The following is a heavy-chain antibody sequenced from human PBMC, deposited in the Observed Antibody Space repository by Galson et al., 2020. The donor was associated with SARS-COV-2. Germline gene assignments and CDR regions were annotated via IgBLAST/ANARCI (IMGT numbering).Heavy chain of an antibody. J-gene: IGHJ4*02. V-gene: IGHV3-33*01. D-gene: IGHD3-10*01. CDR1: GLTFSSYG. Sequence: GGSLRLSCAASGLTFSSYGMHWVRQAPGKGLEWVAVIWNDGSNKYYADSVKGRLTISRDNSKNTLYLQTNSLRAEDTAVYYCARDFRFGELLCEFDYWGQGTLVTVSS. CDR2: IWNDGSNK. CDR3: ARDFRFGELLCEFDY.